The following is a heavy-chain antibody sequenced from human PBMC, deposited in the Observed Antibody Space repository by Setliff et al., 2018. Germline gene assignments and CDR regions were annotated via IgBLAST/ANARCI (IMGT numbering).Heavy chain of an antibody. CDR2: INAKSGGT. Sequence: ASVKVSCKASGFTLSEYYMHWVRQAPGQGLEWMGSINAKSGGTNYAQKFRGRIIITRDTSIATVYLELSRLQSDDTAIYLCVRCGGVRGVLYNWFDPWGQGTLVTVSS. V-gene: IGHV1-2*02. CDR1: GFTLSEYY. D-gene: IGHD3-10*01. CDR3: VRCGGVRGVLYNWFDP. J-gene: IGHJ5*02.